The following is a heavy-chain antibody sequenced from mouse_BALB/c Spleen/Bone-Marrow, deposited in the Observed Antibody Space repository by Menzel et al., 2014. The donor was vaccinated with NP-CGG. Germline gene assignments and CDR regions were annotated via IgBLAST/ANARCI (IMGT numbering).Heavy chain of an antibody. CDR3: TRGGDSTFAY. CDR2: INPSNGVT. J-gene: IGHJ3*01. Sequence: HLLESGAELLKPGASVKFSCKTSVYTFTSYYMYLVKQRPGQGLEWIGEINPSNGVTNFNEKFKSKATLTVDKSSSTAYMQLSRMTTEDSAVNCCTRGGDSTFAYWGKGTLVTVSA. CDR1: VYTFTSYY. V-gene: IGHV1-53*01. D-gene: IGHD2-1*01.